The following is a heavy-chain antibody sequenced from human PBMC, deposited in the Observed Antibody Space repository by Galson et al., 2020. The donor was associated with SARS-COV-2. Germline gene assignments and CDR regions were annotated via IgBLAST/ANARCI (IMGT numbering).Heavy chain of an antibody. Sequence: GESLKISCAASGFTFSSYEMNWVRQAPGKGLEWVSHISSSGSTTYYADSVKGRFTISRDNAKNSLYLQMNSLRAEDTAFYYCASPGGYDSSGYYQIRNAFDIWGQGTRVTVSS. J-gene: IGHJ3*02. CDR2: ISSSGSTT. V-gene: IGHV3-48*03. CDR1: GFTFSSYE. CDR3: ASPGGYDSSGYYQIRNAFDI. D-gene: IGHD3-22*01.